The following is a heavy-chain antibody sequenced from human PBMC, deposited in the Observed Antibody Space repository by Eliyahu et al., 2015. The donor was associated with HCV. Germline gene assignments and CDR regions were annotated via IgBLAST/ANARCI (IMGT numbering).Heavy chain of an antibody. CDR3: ATPQGIAANGAGVGDY. J-gene: IGHJ4*02. CDR2: RFYSGNT. CDR1: GGSXSSXSFY. D-gene: IGHD6-13*01. Sequence: QLQLQESGPGLVKPSETLSLTCTVSGGSXSSXSFYWGWXRQPPGKGLXWIGGRFYSGNTACNPSLKSRVTISVDTSKNQFSLKLSSVTAADTAVYYCATPQGIAANGAGVGDYWGQGTLVTVSS. V-gene: IGHV4-39*01.